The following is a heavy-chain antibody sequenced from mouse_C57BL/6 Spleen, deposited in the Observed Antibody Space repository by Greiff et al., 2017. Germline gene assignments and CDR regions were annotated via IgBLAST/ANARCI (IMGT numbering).Heavy chain of an antibody. D-gene: IGHD1-1*01. Sequence: EVQLQESGPGLVKPSQSLSLTCSVTGYSITSGYYWNWIRQFPGNKLEWMGYISYDGSNNYNPSLKNRISITRDTSKNQFFLKLNSVTTEDTATYYCAREGLDYGSKAGRYFDVWGTGTTVTVSS. CDR3: AREGLDYGSKAGRYFDV. V-gene: IGHV3-6*01. CDR2: ISYDGSN. CDR1: GYSITSGYY. J-gene: IGHJ1*03.